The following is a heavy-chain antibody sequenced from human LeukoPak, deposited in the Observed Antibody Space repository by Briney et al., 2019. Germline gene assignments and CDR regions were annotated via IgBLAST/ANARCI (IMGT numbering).Heavy chain of an antibody. J-gene: IGHJ6*03. Sequence: PSETLSLTCTVSGGSISSYYWSWIRQHPGKGLEWIGYIYYSGSTYYNPSLKSRVTISVDTSKNQFSLKLSSVTAADTAVYYCARDRATVTTFSNYYYYYYMDVWGKGTTVTVSS. V-gene: IGHV4-59*06. CDR3: ARDRATVTTFSNYYYYYYMDV. D-gene: IGHD4-17*01. CDR1: GGSISSYY. CDR2: IYYSGST.